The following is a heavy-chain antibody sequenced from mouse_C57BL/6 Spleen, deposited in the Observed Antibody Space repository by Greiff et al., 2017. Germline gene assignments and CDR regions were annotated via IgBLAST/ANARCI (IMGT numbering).Heavy chain of an antibody. CDR3: ARYGGYYVRYFDV. Sequence: QVQLQPPGAELVKPGASVKMSCKASGYTFTSYWITWVKQRPGQGLEWIGDIYPGSGSTNYNEKFKSKATLTVGTSSSTAYVQLSKLTAVDSAVCYCARYGGYYVRYFDVWGTGTTVTVSS. J-gene: IGHJ1*03. V-gene: IGHV1-55*01. CDR1: GYTFTSYW. D-gene: IGHD2-3*01. CDR2: IYPGSGST.